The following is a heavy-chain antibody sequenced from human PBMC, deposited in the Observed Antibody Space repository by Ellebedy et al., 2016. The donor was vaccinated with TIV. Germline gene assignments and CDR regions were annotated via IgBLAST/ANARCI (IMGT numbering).Heavy chain of an antibody. CDR1: GFTVSSNY. D-gene: IGHD7-27*01. V-gene: IGHV3-53*01. CDR2: IYSGGTT. J-gene: IGHJ4*02. Sequence: PGGSLRLSCAASGFTVSSNYMTWVRQAPGTGLEWVSVIYSGGTTHYADSVKGRFTISRDKSKNTMYLQMNSLRAEDTAVYYCAGPGDREMTHWGQGTLVTVSS. CDR3: AGPGDREMTH.